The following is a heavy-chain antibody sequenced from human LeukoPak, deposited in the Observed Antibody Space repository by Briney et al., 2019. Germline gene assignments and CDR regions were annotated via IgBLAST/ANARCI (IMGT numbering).Heavy chain of an antibody. D-gene: IGHD6-19*01. V-gene: IGHV4-34*01. J-gene: IGHJ4*02. CDR1: GGSFSGYY. CDR3: ARANSGWSINFDY. Sequence: SSETLSLTCAVYGGSFSGYYWTWIRQPPGKGLEWIGEIDHSESTNYNPSLKSRVTISVDTSKNQFSLKLSSVTAADTAVYYCARANSGWSINFDYWDQGTLVTVSS. CDR2: IDHSEST.